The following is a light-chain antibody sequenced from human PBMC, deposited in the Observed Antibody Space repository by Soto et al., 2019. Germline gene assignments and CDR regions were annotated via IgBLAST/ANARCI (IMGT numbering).Light chain of an antibody. CDR3: NSYTSKSTGV. V-gene: IGLV2-14*01. CDR2: EVS. J-gene: IGLJ1*01. Sequence: QSALTQPASVSGSPGQSITISCTGTSSEVGGYNYVSWYQQHPGKAPKLIIYEVSNRPRGVSKRFSGSKSGNTASLTISGLQAEDEADYYCNSYTSKSTGVFGTEAKLTVL. CDR1: SSEVGGYNY.